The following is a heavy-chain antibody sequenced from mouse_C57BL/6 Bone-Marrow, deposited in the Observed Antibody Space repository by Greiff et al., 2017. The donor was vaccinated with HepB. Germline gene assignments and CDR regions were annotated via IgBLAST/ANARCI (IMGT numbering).Heavy chain of an antibody. CDR3: ARWDYDYEAY. CDR1: GYAFSSSW. J-gene: IGHJ3*01. CDR2: IYPGDGDT. V-gene: IGHV1-82*01. D-gene: IGHD2-4*01. Sequence: VQLQQPGPELVKPGASVKISCKASGYAFSSSWMNWVKQRPGKGLEWIGRIYPGDGDTNYNGKFKGKATLTADKSSSTAYMQLSSLTSEDSAVYFCARWDYDYEAYWGQGTLVTVSA.